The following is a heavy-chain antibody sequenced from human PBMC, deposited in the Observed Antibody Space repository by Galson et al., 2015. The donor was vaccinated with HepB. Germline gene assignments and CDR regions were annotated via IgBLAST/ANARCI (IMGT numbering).Heavy chain of an antibody. CDR3: ARSERGDSPRGMDV. CDR2: ISYDGSNK. Sequence: SLRLSCAASGFTFSSYAMHWVRQAPGKGLEWVAVISYDGSNKYYADSVKGRFTISRDNSKNTLYLQMNSLRAEDTAVYYCARSERGDSPRGMDVWGQGTTVTVSS. J-gene: IGHJ6*02. V-gene: IGHV3-30*04. CDR1: GFTFSSYA.